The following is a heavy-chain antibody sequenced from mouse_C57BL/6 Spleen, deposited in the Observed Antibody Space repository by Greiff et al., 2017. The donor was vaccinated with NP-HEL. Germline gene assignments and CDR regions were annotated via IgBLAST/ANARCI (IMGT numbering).Heavy chain of an antibody. D-gene: IGHD3-1*01. CDR1: GYTFTDYN. CDR2: INPNNGGT. J-gene: IGHJ2*01. V-gene: IGHV1-18*01. Sequence: EVKLVESGPELVKPGASVKIPCKASGYTFTDYNMDWVKQSHGKSLEWIGDINPNNGGTIYNQKFKGKATLTVDKSSSTAYMELRSLTSEDTAVYYCARRSSGTFDYWGQGTTLTVSS. CDR3: ARRSSGTFDY.